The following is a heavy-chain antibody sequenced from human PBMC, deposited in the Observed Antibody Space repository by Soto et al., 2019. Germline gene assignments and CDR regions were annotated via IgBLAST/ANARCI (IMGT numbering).Heavy chain of an antibody. CDR1: GGSISSGGYY. D-gene: IGHD3-22*01. Sequence: SETLSLTCTVSGGSISSGGYYWSWIRQHPGKGLEWIGYIYYSGSTYYNPSLKSRVTISVDTSKNQFSLKLSSVTAADTAVYYCARENYDSSGYYSYFDYWGQGTLVTVSS. V-gene: IGHV4-31*03. CDR3: ARENYDSSGYYSYFDY. J-gene: IGHJ4*02. CDR2: IYYSGST.